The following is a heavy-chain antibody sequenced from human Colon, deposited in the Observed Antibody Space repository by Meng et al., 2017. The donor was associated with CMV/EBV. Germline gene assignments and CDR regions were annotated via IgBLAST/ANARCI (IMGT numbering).Heavy chain of an antibody. CDR3: AKSLFGAGQLAYFDY. D-gene: IGHD3-10*02. CDR2: ISGSGTTT. V-gene: IGHV3-23*01. CDR1: GFTFRTFA. J-gene: IGHJ4*02. Sequence: GESLKISCAASGFTFRTFAMGWVRQVSGKGLEWVSGISGSGTTTYYADSVKGRFTISRDSSTNTLSLPMHSLRADDTAVYYCAKSLFGAGQLAYFDYWGQGTLVTVSS.